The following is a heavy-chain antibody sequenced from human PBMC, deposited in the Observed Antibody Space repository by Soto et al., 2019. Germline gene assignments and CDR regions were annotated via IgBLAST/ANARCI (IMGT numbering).Heavy chain of an antibody. CDR1: GLTFNRYW. CDR2: VSGDGRST. CDR3: VSDRRSVMTGY. D-gene: IGHD2-21*01. V-gene: IGHV3-74*03. Sequence: EVRMVESGGGLVQPGGSLRLSCVASGLTFNRYWMYWVRQVPGQGLLWLSRVSGDGRSTTYADSVKGRFTVTRDNAKNTLSLEMNRLIVEDTGVYYCVSDRRSVMTGYWGLGTLVTVSS. J-gene: IGHJ4*02.